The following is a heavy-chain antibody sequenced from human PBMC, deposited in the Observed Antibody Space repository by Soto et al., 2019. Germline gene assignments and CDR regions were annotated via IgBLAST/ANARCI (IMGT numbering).Heavy chain of an antibody. CDR2: ISGSGGST. J-gene: IGHJ4*02. V-gene: IGHV3-23*01. CDR1: GFTFCSYA. Sequence: GGSLRLSCAAPGFTFCSYAMSWGRPAPGKGLEWVSAISGSGGSTYYADSVKGRFTISRDNSKNTLYLQMNSLRAEDTAVYYCAKLPADYAKSPLDYWGQGTLVTVSS. D-gene: IGHD4-17*01. CDR3: AKLPADYAKSPLDY.